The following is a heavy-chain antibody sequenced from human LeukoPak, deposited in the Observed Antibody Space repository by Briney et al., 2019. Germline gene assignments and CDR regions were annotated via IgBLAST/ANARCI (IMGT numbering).Heavy chain of an antibody. Sequence: GGSLRLSCVASGFSLSDYWMTWVRQAPGKGLEWVANIKEDGSEKYYVDSVKGRFTISRDNSKNTLYLQMNSLRAEDTAVYYCAKIRGYSGYDYEFDYWGQGTLVTVSS. CDR2: IKEDGSEK. V-gene: IGHV3-7*03. CDR3: AKIRGYSGYDYEFDY. D-gene: IGHD5-12*01. CDR1: GFSLSDYW. J-gene: IGHJ4*02.